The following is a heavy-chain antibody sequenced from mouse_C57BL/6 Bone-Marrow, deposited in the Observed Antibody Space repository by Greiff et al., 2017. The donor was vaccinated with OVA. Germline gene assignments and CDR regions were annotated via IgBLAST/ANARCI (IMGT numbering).Heavy chain of an antibody. V-gene: IGHV1-55*01. Sequence: QVQLKQPGAELVKPGASVKMSCKASGYTFTSYWITWVKQRPGQGLEWIGDIYPGSGSTNYNEKFKSKATLTVDTSSSTAYMQLSSLTSEDSAVYYCARAGSIYYGNHDYWGQGTTLTVSS. CDR3: ARAGSIYYGNHDY. J-gene: IGHJ2*01. CDR1: GYTFTSYW. D-gene: IGHD2-1*01. CDR2: IYPGSGST.